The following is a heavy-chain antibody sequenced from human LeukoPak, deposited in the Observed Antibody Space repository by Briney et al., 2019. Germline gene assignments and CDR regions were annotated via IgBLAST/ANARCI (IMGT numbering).Heavy chain of an antibody. D-gene: IGHD6-13*01. J-gene: IGHJ5*02. V-gene: IGHV6-1*01. CDR2: TYYRSKWYN. CDR1: GDSVSSNSAA. Sequence: SQTLSLTCAISGDSVSSNSAAWNWSRQSPSRGLGWLGRTYYRSKWYNDYAVSVKSRITINPDTSKNQFSLQLNSVTPEDTAVYYCATSSSSWYFRFDPWGQGTLVTVSS. CDR3: ATSSSSWYFRFDP.